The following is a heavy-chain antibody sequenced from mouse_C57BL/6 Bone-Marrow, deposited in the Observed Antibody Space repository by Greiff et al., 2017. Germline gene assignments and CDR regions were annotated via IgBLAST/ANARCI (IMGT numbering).Heavy chain of an antibody. CDR1: GISITTGNYR. D-gene: IGHD2-4*01. CDR3: ARDLDYGYFDV. V-gene: IGHV3-5*01. J-gene: IGHJ1*03. CDR2: IYYSGTI. Sequence: EVKLQESGPGLVKPSQTVFLTCTVTGISITTGNYRWSWIRQFPGNKLEWIGYIYYSGTITYNPSLTSRTPITRDTPKNQFFLEMNSLTAEDTATYYCARDLDYGYFDVWGTGTTGTVSS.